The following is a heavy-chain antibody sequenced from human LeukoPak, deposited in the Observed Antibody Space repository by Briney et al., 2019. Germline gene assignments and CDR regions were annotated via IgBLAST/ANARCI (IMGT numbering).Heavy chain of an antibody. D-gene: IGHD2-15*01. CDR3: ASPGAVLTGGITDFEI. V-gene: IGHV3-7*01. CDR2: IKQDGSER. J-gene: IGHJ3*02. Sequence: QTGGSLRLSCVASGFTFSRYWMSWVRQAPGKGLEWVANIKQDGSERYFVDSVRGRFTISRDNAKSSLFLQMNSLRVEDTAVYYCASPGAVLTGGITDFEIWGQGTMVTVSS. CDR1: GFTFSRYW.